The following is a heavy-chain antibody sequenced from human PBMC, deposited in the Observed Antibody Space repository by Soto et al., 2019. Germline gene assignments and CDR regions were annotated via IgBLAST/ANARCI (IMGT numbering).Heavy chain of an antibody. CDR3: ARYGTRGDW. CDR1: GFNFRLYE. D-gene: IGHD3-10*01. J-gene: IGHJ5*01. CDR2: ISSSGLTT. V-gene: IGHV3-48*03. Sequence: GGSLRLSCQASGFNFRLYEMHWVRKAPGKGLEWVSYISSSGLTTYYADFAEGRFTISGDNAKDSLYLHLNSLRVGDTAVYYCARYGTRGDWWGLGTQVTVSS.